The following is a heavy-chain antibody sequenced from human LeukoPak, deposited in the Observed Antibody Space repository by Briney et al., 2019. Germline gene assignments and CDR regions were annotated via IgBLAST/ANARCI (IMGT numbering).Heavy chain of an antibody. Sequence: PSETLSLTCTVSGGSISSYYWSWIRQPPGKGLEWIGYFYYSGSTNYNPSLKSRVTISVDTSKNQFSLKLSSVTAADTAVYYCARETGDTRSIFDYWGQGTLVTVSS. J-gene: IGHJ4*02. CDR1: GGSISSYY. V-gene: IGHV4-59*01. CDR3: ARETGDTRSIFDY. D-gene: IGHD7-27*01. CDR2: FYYSGST.